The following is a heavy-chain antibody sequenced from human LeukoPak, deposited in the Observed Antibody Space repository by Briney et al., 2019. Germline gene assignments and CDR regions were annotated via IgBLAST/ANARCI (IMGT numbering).Heavy chain of an antibody. D-gene: IGHD3-3*01. CDR2: ISSSSSYI. CDR3: ARVRDFWSGYSNSYYYMDV. CDR1: GFTFSTSG. V-gene: IGHV3-21*01. J-gene: IGHJ6*03. Sequence: PGGSLRLSCAASGFTFSTSGMNWVRQAPGNGLEWVSSISSSSSYIYYADSVKGRFTISRDNAKNSLYLQMNSLRAEDTAVYYCARVRDFWSGYSNSYYYMDVWGKGTTVTVSS.